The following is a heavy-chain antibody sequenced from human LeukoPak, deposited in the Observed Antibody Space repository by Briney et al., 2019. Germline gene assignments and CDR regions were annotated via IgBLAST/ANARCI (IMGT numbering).Heavy chain of an antibody. D-gene: IGHD2-2*01. Sequence: GGSLRLSCAASGFTFSSYSMNWVRQAPGKGLEWVSSISSSSSYIYYADSVKGRFTISRDNAKNSLHLQMNSLRAEDTAVYYCARDGRGPAAAMPDYWGQGTLVTVSS. CDR1: GFTFSSYS. J-gene: IGHJ4*02. CDR3: ARDGRGPAAAMPDY. V-gene: IGHV3-21*01. CDR2: ISSSSSYI.